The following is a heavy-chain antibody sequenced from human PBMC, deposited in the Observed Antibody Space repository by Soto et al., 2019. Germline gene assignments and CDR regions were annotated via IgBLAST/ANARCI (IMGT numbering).Heavy chain of an antibody. CDR2: INHSGST. CDR3: ARGYDYVWGRYFDL. Sequence: QVQLQQWGAGLLKPSETLSLTCAVYGGSFSGYYRSWIRQPPGKGLEWIGEINHSGSTNYNPSLKSRVTISVDTSKNQFSLKLSSVTAADTAVYYCARGYDYVWGRYFDLWGRGTLVTVSS. V-gene: IGHV4-34*01. D-gene: IGHD3-16*01. CDR1: GGSFSGYY. J-gene: IGHJ2*01.